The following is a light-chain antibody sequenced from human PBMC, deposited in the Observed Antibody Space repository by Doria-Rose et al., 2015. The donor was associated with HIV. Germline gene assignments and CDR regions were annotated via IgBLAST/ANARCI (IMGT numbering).Light chain of an antibody. CDR3: QNYNSAPLT. CDR2: AAS. CDR1: QGRSNS. V-gene: IGKV1-27*01. Sequence: VGYRVTLPCRACQGRSNSYAWYQQKPGIVPTLLIYAASTLQSGVPSRFSGSGSGTDFSLTISTLQPEDVAIYYCQNYNSAPLTFGGGIDVEVK. J-gene: IGKJ4*01.